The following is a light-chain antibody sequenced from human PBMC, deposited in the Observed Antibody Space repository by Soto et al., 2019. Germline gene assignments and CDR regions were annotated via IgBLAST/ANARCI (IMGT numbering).Light chain of an antibody. Sequence: EIVLTQSPGTLSLSPGDRATLSCRASQSVSSSYLAWYQQKPGQAPRLRIYGASSRATGIPDRFSGSGSGTDFTLTISRLEPEDCAVYYCQHYGSSPGYTFGQGTKLEIK. CDR3: QHYGSSPGYT. J-gene: IGKJ2*01. CDR1: QSVSSSY. V-gene: IGKV3-20*01. CDR2: GAS.